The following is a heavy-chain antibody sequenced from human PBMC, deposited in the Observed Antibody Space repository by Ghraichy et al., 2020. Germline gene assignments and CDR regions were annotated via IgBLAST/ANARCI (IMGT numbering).Heavy chain of an antibody. CDR1: GGSISSSSYY. D-gene: IGHD3-22*01. J-gene: IGHJ3*02. Sequence: SETLSLTCTVSGGSISSSSYYWGWIRQPPGKGLEWIGSIYYSGSTYYNPSLKSRFTISVDTSKNQFSLKLSSVTAADTAVYYCASGHYDSSGYYGDAFDIWGQGTMVTVSS. V-gene: IGHV4-39*01. CDR3: ASGHYDSSGYYGDAFDI. CDR2: IYYSGST.